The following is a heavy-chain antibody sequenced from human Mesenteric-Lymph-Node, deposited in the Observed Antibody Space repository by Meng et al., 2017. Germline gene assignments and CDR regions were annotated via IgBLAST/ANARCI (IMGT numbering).Heavy chain of an antibody. CDR1: GGTFSSYA. D-gene: IGHD2-21*02. Sequence: SVKVSCKASGGTFSSYAISWVRQAPGQGLEWMGGIIPIFGTANYAQKFQGRVTITADESTSTAYMELRSLRSDDTAVYYCARAPNTARVVYNWFDPWGQGTLVTVSS. J-gene: IGHJ5*02. V-gene: IGHV1-69*13. CDR2: IIPIFGTA. CDR3: ARAPNTARVVYNWFDP.